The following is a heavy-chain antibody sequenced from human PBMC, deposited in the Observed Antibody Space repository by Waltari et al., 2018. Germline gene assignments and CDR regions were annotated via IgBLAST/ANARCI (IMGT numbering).Heavy chain of an antibody. CDR3: ARRVGYSYGILDY. CDR2: IYTSGST. Sequence: QVQLQESGPGLVKPSETLSLTCTVSGGSISSHYWSWIRQPPGKGLEWIGYIYTSGSTNYNPSLKSRVTISVGTSKNQFSLKLSSVTAADTAVYYCARRVGYSYGILDYWGQGTLVTVSS. V-gene: IGHV4-4*09. D-gene: IGHD5-18*01. CDR1: GGSISSHY. J-gene: IGHJ4*02.